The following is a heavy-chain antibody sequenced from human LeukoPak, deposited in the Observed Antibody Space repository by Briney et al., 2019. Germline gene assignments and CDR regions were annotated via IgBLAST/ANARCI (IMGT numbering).Heavy chain of an antibody. CDR2: IYSGGST. CDR1: GFTVSSNY. V-gene: IGHV3-66*01. CDR3: AREVDGCSVADL. J-gene: IGHJ2*01. D-gene: IGHD5-24*01. Sequence: GGSLRLSCAASGFTVSSNYMSWVRQAPGKGLEWVSVIYSGGSTYYADSVKGRFTISRDNSKNTLYLQMNSLRAEDTAVYYCAREVDGCSVADLWGRGTLVTVSS.